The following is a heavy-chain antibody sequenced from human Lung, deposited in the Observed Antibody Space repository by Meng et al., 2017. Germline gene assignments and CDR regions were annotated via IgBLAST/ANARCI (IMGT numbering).Heavy chain of an antibody. CDR3: AKEIRPNDY. J-gene: IGHJ4*02. Sequence: QLVRPRGGLCPPGGSLRLSCVVSGFTFSTSSMSWVRQAPGKGLEWVSAIDISGDTTFYADSVEGRFTISRDNSKNMVSLYMNSLRVDDTAVYYCAKEIRPNDYWGQGTLVTVSS. V-gene: IGHV3-23*04. CDR2: IDISGDTT. CDR1: GFTFSTSS.